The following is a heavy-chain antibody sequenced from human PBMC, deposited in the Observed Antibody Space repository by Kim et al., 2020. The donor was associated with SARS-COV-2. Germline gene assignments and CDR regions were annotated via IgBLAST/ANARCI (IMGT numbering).Heavy chain of an antibody. CDR3: VREGYFDVGSFFFDS. D-gene: IGHD1-1*01. V-gene: IGHV4-4*07. Sequence: NPSLKSRVTMSVETSKRQFSLQVTSVTAADTAIYYCVREGYFDVGSFFFDSWGPGTLVTVSS. J-gene: IGHJ5*01.